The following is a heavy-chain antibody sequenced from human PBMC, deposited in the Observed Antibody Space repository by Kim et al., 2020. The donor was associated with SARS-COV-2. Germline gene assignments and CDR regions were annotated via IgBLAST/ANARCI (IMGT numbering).Heavy chain of an antibody. D-gene: IGHD6-13*01. J-gene: IGHJ3*01. CDR3: ARKVVSGWFNFDV. CDR2: ISHSGNT. V-gene: IGHV4-38-2*02. CDR1: SSSIGSGYY. Sequence: SETLSLTYTVSSSSIGSGYYWGWIRQPPGRGLEWIGSISHSGNTYYNPSLQSRITISVDTSKKQFSLKLSSVTAADTAVYYCARKVVSGWFNFDVWGQGRMVTVSS.